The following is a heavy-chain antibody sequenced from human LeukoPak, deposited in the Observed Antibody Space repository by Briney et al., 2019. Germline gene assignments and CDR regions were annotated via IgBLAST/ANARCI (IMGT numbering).Heavy chain of an antibody. V-gene: IGHV3-66*01. Sequence: PGGSLRLSCAASGFTVSNNYMRWVRQAPGKGLEWVSLIYSGGSTYYADSVKGRFTISRDNSKNTLYLEMNSLRVEDTAVYYCARDWYHAIDYWGQGTLVTVSS. CDR1: GFTVSNNY. D-gene: IGHD2-2*01. CDR3: ARDWYHAIDY. CDR2: IYSGGST. J-gene: IGHJ4*02.